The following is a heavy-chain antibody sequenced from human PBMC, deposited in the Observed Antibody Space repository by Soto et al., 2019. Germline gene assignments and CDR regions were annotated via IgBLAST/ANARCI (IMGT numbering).Heavy chain of an antibody. D-gene: IGHD3-10*01. CDR3: ASYGSGSYYNVDAFDI. V-gene: IGHV4-30-2*02. J-gene: IGHJ3*02. Sequence: SETLSLTCTVSGGSISSGGYSWSWIRQPPGKGLEWIGYIYHGSTYYNPSLKSRVTISVDTSKNQFSLKLSSVTAADTAVYYCASYGSGSYYNVDAFDIWGQGTMVAVSS. CDR2: IYHGST. CDR1: GGSISSGGYS.